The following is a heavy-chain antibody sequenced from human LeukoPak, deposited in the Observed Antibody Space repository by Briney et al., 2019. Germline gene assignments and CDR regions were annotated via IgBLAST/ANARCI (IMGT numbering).Heavy chain of an antibody. CDR1: GFTVSSNY. CDR2: IYSGGST. J-gene: IGHJ6*02. V-gene: IGHV3-66*01. CDR3: ARESYYYYGMDV. Sequence: GGSLRLSCAASGFTVSSNYMSWVRQAPGKGLEWVSVIYSGGSTYYADSVKGRFTISRDNSKNTLYLQMNSLRAEDTAVYYCARESYYYYGMDVWGQGTTVTVSS.